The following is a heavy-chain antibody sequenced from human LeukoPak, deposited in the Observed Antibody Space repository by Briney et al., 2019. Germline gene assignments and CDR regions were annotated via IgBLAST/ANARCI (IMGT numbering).Heavy chain of an antibody. Sequence: GGSLRLSCAASGFTFSSYAMSWVRQARGKGLEWVSLISATGGNTYYADSVKGRFTISRDNSKNTLYLHMNSLRAEDTAIYYCSSSVFYSSGWYGGYWGQGTLVTVSS. CDR3: SSSVFYSSGWYGGY. CDR1: GFTFSSYA. D-gene: IGHD6-19*01. V-gene: IGHV3-23*01. CDR2: ISATGGNT. J-gene: IGHJ4*02.